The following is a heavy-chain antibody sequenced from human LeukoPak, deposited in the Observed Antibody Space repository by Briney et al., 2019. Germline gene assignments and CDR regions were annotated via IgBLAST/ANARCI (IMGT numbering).Heavy chain of an antibody. D-gene: IGHD1-1*01. CDR1: GGSISSGGYS. J-gene: IGHJ4*02. CDR2: IYHSGST. Sequence: SETLSLTCAVSGGSISSGGYSWSWIRQPPGKGLEWIGYIYHSGSTYYNPSLKSRVTISVDRSKNQFSLKLSSVTAADTAVYYCARVGFRDGHNPGVFDYWGQGTLVTVSS. CDR3: ARVGFRDGHNPGVFDY. V-gene: IGHV4-30-2*01.